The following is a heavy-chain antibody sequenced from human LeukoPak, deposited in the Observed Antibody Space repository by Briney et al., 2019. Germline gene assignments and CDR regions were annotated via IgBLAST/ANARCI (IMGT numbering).Heavy chain of an antibody. J-gene: IGHJ4*02. Sequence: SETLSLTCTVSGGSISSSSYYWGWIRQPPGKGLEWIGSIYHSGSTNYNPSLKSRVTISVDTSKNQFSLKLSSVTAADTAVYYCARGHYDFWSGPLDYWGQGTLVTVSS. CDR2: IYHSGST. CDR1: GGSISSSSYY. CDR3: ARGHYDFWSGPLDY. V-gene: IGHV4-39*07. D-gene: IGHD3-3*01.